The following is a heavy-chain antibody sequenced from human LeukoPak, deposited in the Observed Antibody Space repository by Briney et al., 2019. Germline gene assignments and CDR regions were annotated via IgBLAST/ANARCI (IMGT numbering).Heavy chain of an antibody. V-gene: IGHV4-59*01. D-gene: IGHD6-19*01. CDR2: IYYSGST. J-gene: IGHJ4*02. Sequence: SETLSLTCTVSGGSISSYYWSWIRQPPGKGLEWIGYIYYSGSTNYNPSLKSRVTISVDTSKNQFSLKLSSVTAADTAVYYCARAQSIAVAGSYYFDYWGQGTLVTVSS. CDR3: ARAQSIAVAGSYYFDY. CDR1: GGSISSYY.